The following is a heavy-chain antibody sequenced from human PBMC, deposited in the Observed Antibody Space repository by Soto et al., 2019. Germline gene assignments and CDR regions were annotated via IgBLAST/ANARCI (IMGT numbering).Heavy chain of an antibody. CDR3: ARFDTFGLALDY. V-gene: IGHV4-31*03. D-gene: IGHD3-9*01. CDR2: IYYSGST. Sequence: SETLSLTCTVSGGSISSGGYYWSWIRQHPGKGLEWIGYIYYSGSTYYNPSLKSRVTISVDTSKNQFSLKLSSVTAADTAVYYCARFDTFGLALDYWGQGTLVTVSS. J-gene: IGHJ4*02. CDR1: GGSISSGGYY.